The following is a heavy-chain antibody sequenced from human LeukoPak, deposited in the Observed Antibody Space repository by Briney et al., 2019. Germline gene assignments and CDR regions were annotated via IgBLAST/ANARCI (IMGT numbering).Heavy chain of an antibody. CDR3: ARVSGYDFWSGYAFDY. CDR2: ISSSGSTI. D-gene: IGHD3-3*01. Sequence: GGSLRLSCAASGFTFSDYYMSWIRQAPGKGLEWVSYISSSGSTIYYADSVKGRFTISRDNAKNSLYLQMNSLRAEDTAVYYCARVSGYDFWSGYAFDYWGRGTLVTVSS. CDR1: GFTFSDYY. V-gene: IGHV3-11*01. J-gene: IGHJ4*02.